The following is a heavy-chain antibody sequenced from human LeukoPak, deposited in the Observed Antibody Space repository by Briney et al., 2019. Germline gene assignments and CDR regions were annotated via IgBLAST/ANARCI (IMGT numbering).Heavy chain of an antibody. CDR2: VYAGDSDT. J-gene: IGHJ4*02. D-gene: IGHD6-13*01. Sequence: GESLKISCKGFGYSFSTYWIAWVRQVPGKGLEWMGIVYAGDSDTRYSPTFQGQVTMSAEKSVDTAYLQWSSLKASDTAIYYRTRIGFTSDWSFDYWGQGTQVTVSS. V-gene: IGHV5-51*01. CDR3: TRIGFTSDWSFDY. CDR1: GYSFSTYW.